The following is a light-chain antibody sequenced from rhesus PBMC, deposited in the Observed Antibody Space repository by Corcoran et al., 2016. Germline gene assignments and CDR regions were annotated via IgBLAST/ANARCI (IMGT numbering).Light chain of an antibody. Sequence: DIQMTQSPSSLSASVGDTVTITCRASQRISSWLDWYQQKPGKAPKTLIYKASSLQSGVPSRFSGRGSGTNFTLTISSLQPEDVATYYCLQYSSSPLTFGPGTKLDIK. CDR3: LQYSSSPLT. J-gene: IGKJ3*01. CDR1: QRISSW. V-gene: IGKV1-22*01. CDR2: KAS.